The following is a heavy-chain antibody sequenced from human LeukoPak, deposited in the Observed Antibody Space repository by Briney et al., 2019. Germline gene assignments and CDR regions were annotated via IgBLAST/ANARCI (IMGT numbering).Heavy chain of an antibody. D-gene: IGHD6-13*01. J-gene: IGHJ4*02. CDR3: AGAAAAAGGQYFDY. CDR1: GGSISTYY. V-gene: IGHV4-4*07. Sequence: SETLSLTCTVSGGSISTYYWSWIRQPAGKGLEWIGRIYTNENTNYNPSLRSRVTMSVDTSKNQFSLKLSSVPAADTAVYYCAGAAAAAGGQYFDYWGQGTLVAVSS. CDR2: IYTNENT.